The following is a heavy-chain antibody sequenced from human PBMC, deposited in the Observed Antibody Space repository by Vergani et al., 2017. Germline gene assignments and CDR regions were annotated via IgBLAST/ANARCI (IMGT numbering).Heavy chain of an antibody. Sequence: EVQLVESGGGLVQPGVSLTLSCAASGFSFSIYGMNWVRQAPGKGLEWVSYISGSSSDISYADSVKGRFTISRDNAKNSLYLQMNSLRAEDTALYYCARAEYQLPYHYWGQGTLVTVSS. V-gene: IGHV3-48*01. CDR3: ARAEYQLPYHY. CDR1: GFSFSIYG. CDR2: ISGSSSDI. D-gene: IGHD2-2*01. J-gene: IGHJ4*02.